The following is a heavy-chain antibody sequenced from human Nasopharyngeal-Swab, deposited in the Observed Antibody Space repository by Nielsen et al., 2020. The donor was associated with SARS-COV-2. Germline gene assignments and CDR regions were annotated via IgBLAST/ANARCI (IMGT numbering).Heavy chain of an antibody. CDR3: ARGRGGWFGELFDY. D-gene: IGHD3-10*01. J-gene: IGHJ4*02. CDR2: MNPNSGNT. CDR1: GYTFTSYA. Sequence: ASVKVSCKASGYTFTSYAINWVRQATGQGLEWMGWMNPNSGNTGYAQKFQGRVTMTRNTSISTAYMELSSLRSEDTAVYYCARGRGGWFGELFDYWGQGTLVTVSS. V-gene: IGHV1-8*01.